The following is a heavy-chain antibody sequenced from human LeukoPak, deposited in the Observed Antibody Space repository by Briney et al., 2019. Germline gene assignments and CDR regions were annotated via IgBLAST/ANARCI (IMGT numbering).Heavy chain of an antibody. J-gene: IGHJ4*02. D-gene: IGHD3-9*01. CDR2: IYYSGST. Sequence: SETLSLTCTVSGGSISSYYWSWIRQPPGKGLEWIGYIYYSGSTNYNPSLKSRVTISVDTSKNQFSLKLSSVTAADTAVYYCARVRYDILTGYPDYWGQGTLVTVSS. CDR3: ARVRYDILTGYPDY. V-gene: IGHV4-59*01. CDR1: GGSISSYY.